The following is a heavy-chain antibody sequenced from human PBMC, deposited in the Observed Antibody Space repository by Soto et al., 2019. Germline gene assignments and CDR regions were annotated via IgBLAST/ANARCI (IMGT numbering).Heavy chain of an antibody. CDR3: ACDYYDSSGYYNFDY. Sequence: QVQLVQSGAEVKKPGSSVKVSCKASGGTFSSYSINWVRQAPGQGLEWMGRIIPILGIANYAQKFQGRVTSPADKSTTTAYMELSSLRSEDTAVYYCACDYYDSSGYYNFDYWGQGTLVTVSS. CDR1: GGTFSSYS. V-gene: IGHV1-69*02. D-gene: IGHD3-22*01. J-gene: IGHJ4*02. CDR2: IIPILGIA.